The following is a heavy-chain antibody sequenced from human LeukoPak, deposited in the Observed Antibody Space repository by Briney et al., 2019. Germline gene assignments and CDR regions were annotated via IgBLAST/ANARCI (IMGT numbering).Heavy chain of an antibody. CDR2: IYYSGST. V-gene: IGHV4-39*01. J-gene: IGHJ3*02. CDR1: GGSISSSSYY. Sequence: SETLSLTCTVSGGSISSSSYYWGWIRQPPGKGLEWIGSIYYSGSTYYNPSLKSRVTISVDTSKNQFSLKPSSVTAADTAVYYCKGSISGSLWVGAFDIWGQGTMVTVSS. CDR3: KGSISGSLWVGAFDI. D-gene: IGHD1-26*01.